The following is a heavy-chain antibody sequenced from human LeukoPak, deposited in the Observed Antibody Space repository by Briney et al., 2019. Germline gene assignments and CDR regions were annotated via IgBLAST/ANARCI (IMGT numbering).Heavy chain of an antibody. Sequence: GGSLRLSCAASGFTFSIYSINWVRQAPGKGLEWVSFITGNSNYIYYADSVKGRFTISRDNAKNSLYLQMSSLRDDDTAVYYCTRDRGWQQFDYWGQGTLVTVSS. CDR1: GFTFSIYS. CDR3: TRDRGWQQFDY. CDR2: ITGNSNYI. J-gene: IGHJ4*02. V-gene: IGHV3-21*01. D-gene: IGHD5-24*01.